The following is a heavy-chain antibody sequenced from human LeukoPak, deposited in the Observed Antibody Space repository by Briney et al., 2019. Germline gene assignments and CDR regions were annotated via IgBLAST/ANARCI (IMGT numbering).Heavy chain of an antibody. V-gene: IGHV3-33*08. J-gene: IGHJ4*02. CDR3: ARDIGIAVAGTGY. CDR1: GVTLSTFA. Sequence: GGSLRLSCAASGVTLSTFAMSWVRQAPGKGLEWVAVIWYDGSNKYYADSVKGRFTISRDNSKNTLYLQMNSLRAEDTAVYYCARDIGIAVAGTGYWGQGTLVTVSS. D-gene: IGHD6-19*01. CDR2: IWYDGSNK.